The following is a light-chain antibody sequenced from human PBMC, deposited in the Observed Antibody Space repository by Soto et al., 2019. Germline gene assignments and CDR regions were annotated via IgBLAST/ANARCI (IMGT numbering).Light chain of an antibody. Sequence: DIQMTQSPSSLSASIGDRVTITCRASESIISYLNWYQQKPGKAPKLLISGASTLQSGVPSRFSGRGSGTDFTLAISSLQPEDVGTYYCQQSIRTLLSFGGGTKVDIK. J-gene: IGKJ4*01. CDR2: GAS. V-gene: IGKV1-39*01. CDR1: ESIISY. CDR3: QQSIRTLLS.